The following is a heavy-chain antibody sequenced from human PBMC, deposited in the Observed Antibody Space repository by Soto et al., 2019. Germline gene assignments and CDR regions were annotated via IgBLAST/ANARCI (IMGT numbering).Heavy chain of an antibody. Sequence: QLQLQESGSGLVKPSQTLSLTCAVSGGSISSGGYSWSWIRQPPGKCLEWIGYIYHSGSTYYNPSLESRVTLSVDRSKNQFSLRLSSVTAADTAVYSCAAGGGLPRYYWGQGTLVTVSS. D-gene: IGHD5-12*01. CDR2: IYHSGST. CDR3: AAGGGLPRYY. J-gene: IGHJ4*02. CDR1: GGSISSGGYS. V-gene: IGHV4-30-2*01.